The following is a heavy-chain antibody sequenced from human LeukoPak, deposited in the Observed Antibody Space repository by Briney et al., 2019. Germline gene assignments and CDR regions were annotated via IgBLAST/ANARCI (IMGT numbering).Heavy chain of an antibody. J-gene: IGHJ4*02. CDR3: AKDRGSGSYSNDPLGPGDDAIDY. V-gene: IGHV1-3*03. Sequence: ASVKVSCKASGYTFTSYAMHWVRQAPGQRLEWMGWINAGNGNTKYSQEFQGRVTITRDTSASTAYMELSSLRAEDTAVYYCAKDRGSGSYSNDPLGPGDDAIDYWGQGTLVTVSS. CDR1: GYTFTSYA. CDR2: INAGNGNT. D-gene: IGHD3-10*01.